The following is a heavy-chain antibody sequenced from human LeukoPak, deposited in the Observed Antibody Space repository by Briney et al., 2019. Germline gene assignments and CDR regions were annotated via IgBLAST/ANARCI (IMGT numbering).Heavy chain of an antibody. V-gene: IGHV4-30-4*01. CDR3: ASYYGSGSYPLFNY. Sequence: PSETLSLTCTVSGGSISSGDYYRSWIRQPPGKGLEWIGYIYYSGSTHYNPSLKSRITISVDTSKNQFSLKLSSVTAADTAVYYCASYYGSGSYPLFNYWGQGTLVTVSS. CDR1: GGSISSGDYY. CDR2: IYYSGST. D-gene: IGHD3-10*01. J-gene: IGHJ4*02.